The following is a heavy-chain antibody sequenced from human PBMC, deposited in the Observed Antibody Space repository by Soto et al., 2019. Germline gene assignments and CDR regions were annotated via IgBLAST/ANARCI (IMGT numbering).Heavy chain of an antibody. D-gene: IGHD3-10*01. J-gene: IGHJ3*02. CDR3: AIYYGSGSYYSRDDAFDI. V-gene: IGHV4-39*01. Sequence: SETLSLTCTVSGRSISSSGYYWGWIRQPPGTGLEWIGSIYYSGSTYYNPSLKSRVTISVDTSKNQFSLKLSSVTAADTAVYYCAIYYGSGSYYSRDDAFDIWGQGTMVTV. CDR2: IYYSGST. CDR1: GRSISSSGYY.